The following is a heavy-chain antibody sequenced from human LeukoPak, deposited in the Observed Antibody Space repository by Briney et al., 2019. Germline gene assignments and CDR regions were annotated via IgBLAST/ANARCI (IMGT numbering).Heavy chain of an antibody. CDR2: INWNGGST. J-gene: IGHJ4*02. CDR1: GFTFDDSV. Sequence: GGSLRLSCAASGFTFDDSVMSWVRQAPGKGLEWVSSINWNGGSTGYADSVKGRFTISRDSSKNTPYLQMNSLRAEDTAVYYCASEYYDILTGYYEGYFDYWGQGTLVTVSS. V-gene: IGHV3-20*04. CDR3: ASEYYDILTGYYEGYFDY. D-gene: IGHD3-9*01.